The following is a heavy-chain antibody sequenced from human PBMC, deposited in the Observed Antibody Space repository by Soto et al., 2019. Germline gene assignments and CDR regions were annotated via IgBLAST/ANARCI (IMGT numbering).Heavy chain of an antibody. CDR2: IWYDGSDE. D-gene: IGHD3-16*01. CDR3: ARASAPRGLDY. V-gene: IGHV3-33*01. J-gene: IGHJ4*02. CDR1: GFAFSSHG. Sequence: GGSLRLSCAASGFAFSSHGMHWVRQAPGKGLEWVAVIWYDGSDEYYADSVKGRFSITRDNSENTMFLQMNSLRAEDTAVYYCARASAPRGLDYWGQGALVTVSS.